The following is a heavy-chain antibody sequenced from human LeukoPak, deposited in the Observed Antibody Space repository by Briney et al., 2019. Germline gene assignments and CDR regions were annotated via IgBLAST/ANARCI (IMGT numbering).Heavy chain of an antibody. J-gene: IGHJ4*02. CDR3: AKRDGSGSYFLDY. V-gene: IGHV3-23*01. Sequence: GGSLRPSCAASGFTFSTYGMYWVRQTPGQGLEWVSAISGSGSGTYYADSVKGRFTISRDNSKNTLSLQMNSLRAEDTAVYYCAKRDGSGSYFLDYWGQGTLVSVSS. D-gene: IGHD3-10*01. CDR2: ISGSGSGT. CDR1: GFTFSTYG.